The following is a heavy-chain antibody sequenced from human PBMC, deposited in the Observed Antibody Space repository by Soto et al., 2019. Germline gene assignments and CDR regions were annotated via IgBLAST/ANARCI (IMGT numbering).Heavy chain of an antibody. CDR3: ARDAFRSYDY. Sequence: GGSLRLSCAASGFTFSSYWMSWVRQAPGKGLEWVANIKKDGSEQYYVDSVKGRFTISRDDAKNSLYLQMSSLRAEDTAVYYCARDAFRSYDYWGQGTLVTVSS. CDR2: IKKDGSEQ. J-gene: IGHJ4*02. V-gene: IGHV3-7*01. D-gene: IGHD1-26*01. CDR1: GFTFSSYW.